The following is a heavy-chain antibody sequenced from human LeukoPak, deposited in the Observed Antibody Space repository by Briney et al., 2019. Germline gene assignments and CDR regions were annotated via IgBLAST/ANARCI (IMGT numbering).Heavy chain of an antibody. Sequence: ASVKVSCKASGYTFTSCGISWVRQAPGQGLEWMGWISAYNGNTNYAQKLQGRVTMTTDTSTSTAYMELRSLRSDDTAVYYCARDGPLLRYFDWLPVDYYYGMDVWGQETTVTVSS. CDR1: GYTFTSCG. CDR2: ISAYNGNT. J-gene: IGHJ6*02. V-gene: IGHV1-18*01. D-gene: IGHD3-9*01. CDR3: ARDGPLLRYFDWLPVDYYYGMDV.